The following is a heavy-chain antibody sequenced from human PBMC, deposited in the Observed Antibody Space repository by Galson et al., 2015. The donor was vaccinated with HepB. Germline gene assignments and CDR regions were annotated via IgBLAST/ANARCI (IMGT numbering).Heavy chain of an antibody. CDR3: ARGVWRFVSIAAAGTSKTDYYFDY. Sequence: SVKVSCKASGYTFTGYYMHWVRQSPGQGLEWMGRINPNSGGTNYAQKFQGRVTMTRDTSISTAYMELSRLRSDDTAVYYCARGVWRFVSIAAAGTSKTDYYFDYWGQGTLVTVSS. D-gene: IGHD6-13*01. V-gene: IGHV1-2*06. J-gene: IGHJ4*02. CDR1: GYTFTGYY. CDR2: INPNSGGT.